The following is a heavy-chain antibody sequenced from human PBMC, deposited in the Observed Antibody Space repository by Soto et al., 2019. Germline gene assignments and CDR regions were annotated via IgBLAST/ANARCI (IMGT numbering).Heavy chain of an antibody. CDR1: GFTFSSYW. J-gene: IGHJ4*02. Sequence: EVQLVESGGGLVQSWGSLRLSCAASGFTFSSYWMHWFRQAPGKGLVWVSRIKGDGISTNYADSVKGRFTISRDNAKDTVFLQMNGLSADDTAVYYCARGAMGNYYNGYWGQGTLVTVSS. V-gene: IGHV3-74*01. CDR3: ARGAMGNYYNGY. CDR2: IKGDGIST. D-gene: IGHD3-10*01.